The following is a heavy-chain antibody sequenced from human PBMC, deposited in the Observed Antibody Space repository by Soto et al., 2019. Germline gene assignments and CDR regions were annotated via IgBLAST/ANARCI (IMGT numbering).Heavy chain of an antibody. CDR2: ISAYNGNT. V-gene: IGHV1-18*01. J-gene: IGHJ5*02. CDR1: GYTFTSYG. CDR3: ARVVGALGHRFDP. D-gene: IGHD1-26*01. Sequence: QVQLVQSGAEVKKPWASVKVSCKASGYTFTSYGISWVRQAPGQVLEWMGRISAYNGNTNYAQKLQGRVTMTTDTSTSTAYRELRSLRSDDTAVYYCARVVGALGHRFDPWGQGTLVTVSS.